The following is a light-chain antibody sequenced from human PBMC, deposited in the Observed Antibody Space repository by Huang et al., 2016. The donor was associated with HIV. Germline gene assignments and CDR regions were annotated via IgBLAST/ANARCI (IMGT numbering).Light chain of an antibody. CDR2: DTS. Sequence: EIVMTQSPDTLSVSPGERATLSCRASQSVRDKLAWYQQKPGQAPRLLLHDTSTRDAGVPDRFSGSGSGTEFTLTISSLQSEDCGVYYCQQYESWPPLTFGGGTKVEIK. CDR3: QQYESWPPLT. CDR1: QSVRDK. V-gene: IGKV3-15*01. J-gene: IGKJ4*01.